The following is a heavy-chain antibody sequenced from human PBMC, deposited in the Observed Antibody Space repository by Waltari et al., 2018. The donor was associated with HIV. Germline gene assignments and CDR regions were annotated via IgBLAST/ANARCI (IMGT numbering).Heavy chain of an antibody. D-gene: IGHD2-15*01. J-gene: IGHJ4*02. V-gene: IGHV4-39*01. CDR2: IYYSGST. Sequence: QLQLQESGPGLVKPSETLSLTWTVSGVSLSSSRYYWGVIRQSQGKGLEWIGSIYYSGSTYYNPSLKSRVTISVDTSKNQFSLKLSSVTAADTAVYYCARAVQGYCSGGSCENYFDYWGQGTLVTVSS. CDR1: GVSLSSSRYY. CDR3: ARAVQGYCSGGSCENYFDY.